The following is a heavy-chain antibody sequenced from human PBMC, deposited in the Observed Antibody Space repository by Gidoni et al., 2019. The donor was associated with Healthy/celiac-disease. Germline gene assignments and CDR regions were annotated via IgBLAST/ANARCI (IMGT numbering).Heavy chain of an antibody. CDR3: ARRYSSPGDY. V-gene: IGHV4-34*01. Sequence: QVQLQQWGAGLLKPSETLSLTCAVYGGSFSGYYWSWIRHPPGKGLEWIGEINHSGSTNYNPSLKSRVTISVDTSKNQFSLKLSSVTAADTAVYYCARRYSSPGDYWGQGTLVTVSS. CDR1: GGSFSGYY. D-gene: IGHD6-13*01. J-gene: IGHJ4*02. CDR2: INHSGST.